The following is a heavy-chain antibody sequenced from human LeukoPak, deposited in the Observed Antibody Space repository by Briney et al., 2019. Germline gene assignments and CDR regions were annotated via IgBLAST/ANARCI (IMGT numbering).Heavy chain of an antibody. CDR3: ARDSGIVVVVAAVDY. CDR2: ISAYNGNT. D-gene: IGHD2-15*01. J-gene: IGHJ4*02. V-gene: IGHV1-18*01. CDR1: GYTFTSYG. Sequence: GASVKVSCKASGYTFTSYGISWVRQAPGQGLEWMGWISAYNGNTNYAQKLQGRVTMTTDTSTSTAYMELRSLRSDDTAVYYCARDSGIVVVVAAVDYWGQGTLVTVSP.